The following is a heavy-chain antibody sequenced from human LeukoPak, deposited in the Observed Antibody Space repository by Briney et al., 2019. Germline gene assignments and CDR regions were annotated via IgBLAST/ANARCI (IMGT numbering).Heavy chain of an antibody. D-gene: IGHD6-6*01. CDR3: AKILAARPRSDY. CDR2: LNWNGAST. Sequence: GGSLRLSCAASGFTFDDYGLSWVRQVPGKGLEWVSGLNWNGASTGYADSVKGRFTISRDNAKNSLYLQMNSLRAENTAVYYCAKILAARPRSDYWGQGTLVTVSS. V-gene: IGHV3-20*04. J-gene: IGHJ4*02. CDR1: GFTFDDYG.